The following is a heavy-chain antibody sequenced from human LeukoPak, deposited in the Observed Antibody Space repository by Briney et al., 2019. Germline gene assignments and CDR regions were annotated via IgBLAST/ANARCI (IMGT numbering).Heavy chain of an antibody. V-gene: IGHV4-34*01. Sequence: SETLSLTCAVYGGSFSGYYWSWIRRPPGKGLEWIGEINHSGSTNYNPSLKSRVTISVDTFKNQFSLKLSSVTAADTAVYYCARGRRLSSSWYDYWGQGTLVTVSS. CDR2: INHSGST. J-gene: IGHJ4*02. CDR3: ARGRRLSSSWYDY. D-gene: IGHD6-13*01. CDR1: GGSFSGYY.